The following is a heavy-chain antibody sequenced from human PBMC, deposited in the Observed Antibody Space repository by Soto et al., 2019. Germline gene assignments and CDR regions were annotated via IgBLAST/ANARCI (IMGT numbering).Heavy chain of an antibody. J-gene: IGHJ4*02. Sequence: PSETRSLTCAVYGGSFSGYYWSWIRQPPGKGLEWIGEINHSGSTNYNPSLKSRVTISVDTSKNQFSLKLSSVTAADTAVYYCARGVGLGYCTNGVCHRGDYWGQGTLVTVSS. CDR3: ARGVGLGYCTNGVCHRGDY. CDR2: INHSGST. D-gene: IGHD2-8*01. CDR1: GGSFSGYY. V-gene: IGHV4-34*01.